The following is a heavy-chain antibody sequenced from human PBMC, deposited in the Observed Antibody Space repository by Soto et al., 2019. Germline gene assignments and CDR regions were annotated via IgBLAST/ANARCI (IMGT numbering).Heavy chain of an antibody. CDR1: GGSISSGGYY. V-gene: IGHV4-31*03. D-gene: IGHD4-17*01. Sequence: TSETLSLTCTVSGGSISSGGYYWSWIRQHPGKGLEWIGYIYYSGSTYYNPSLKSRVTISVDTSKNQFSLKLSSVTAADTAVYYCAKDLRPDGVWDFDSWGQGTLVTVSS. CDR2: IYYSGST. J-gene: IGHJ4*02. CDR3: AKDLRPDGVWDFDS.